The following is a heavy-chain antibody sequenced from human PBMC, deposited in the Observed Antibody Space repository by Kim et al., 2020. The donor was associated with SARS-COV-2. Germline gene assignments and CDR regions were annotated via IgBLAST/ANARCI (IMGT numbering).Heavy chain of an antibody. CDR2: ISSNGGST. V-gene: IGHV3-64*01. D-gene: IGHD2-2*02. Sequence: GGSLRLSCAASGFTFSSYAMHWVRQAPGKGLEYVSAISSNGGSTYYANSVKGRFTISRDNSKNTLYLQMGSLRAEDMAVYYCASATQYRRGAFDIWGQGTMVTVSS. CDR1: GFTFSSYA. J-gene: IGHJ3*02. CDR3: ASATQYRRGAFDI.